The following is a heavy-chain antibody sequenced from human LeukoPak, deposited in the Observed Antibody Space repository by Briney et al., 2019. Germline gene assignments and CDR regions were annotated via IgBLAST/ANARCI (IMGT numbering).Heavy chain of an antibody. V-gene: IGHV4-39*01. D-gene: IGHD3-10*01. CDR2: ICYSGST. CDR3: ARRSMVRGVPDLDY. J-gene: IGHJ4*02. CDR1: GGSISSSSYY. Sequence: PSETLSLTCTVSGGSISSSSYYWGWIRQPPGKGLEWIGSICYSGSTYYNPSLKSRVTISVDTSKNQFSLKLSSVTAADTAVYYCARRSMVRGVPDLDYWGQGTLVTVSS.